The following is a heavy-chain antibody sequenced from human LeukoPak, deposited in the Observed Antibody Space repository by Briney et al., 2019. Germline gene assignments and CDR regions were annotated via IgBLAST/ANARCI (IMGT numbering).Heavy chain of an antibody. CDR2: IKQDGSEK. CDR3: ARVLRRYSGYGGEYSH. V-gene: IGHV3-7*04. D-gene: IGHD5-12*01. CDR1: GFTFSNYW. J-gene: IGHJ4*02. Sequence: GGSLRLSCAASGFTFSNYWMTWVRQAPGKGLEWVANIKQDGSEKNYVDSAKGRFTISRDNAKNSLYLQMNSLRAEDTAVYYCARVLRRYSGYGGEYSHWGQGTLVTVSS.